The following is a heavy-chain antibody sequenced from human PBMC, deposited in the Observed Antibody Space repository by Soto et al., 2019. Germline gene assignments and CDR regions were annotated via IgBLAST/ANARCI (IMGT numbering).Heavy chain of an antibody. CDR1: GFTFSSYS. V-gene: IGHV3-21*01. CDR2: ISSSSSYI. J-gene: IGHJ3*02. CDR3: ARVVLRWGAHSWFEI. Sequence: PGGSLRLSCAASGFTFSSYSMNWVRQAPGKGLEWVSSISSSSSYIYYADSVKGRFTISRDNAKNSLYLQMNSLRAEDTAVYYCARVVLRWGAHSWFEIWGQGTRVTDS. D-gene: IGHD3-10*01.